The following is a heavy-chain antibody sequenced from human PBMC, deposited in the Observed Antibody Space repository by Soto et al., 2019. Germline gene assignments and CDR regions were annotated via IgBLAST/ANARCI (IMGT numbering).Heavy chain of an antibody. CDR2: INPASQLR. J-gene: IGHJ4*02. V-gene: IGHV1-69*09. CDR1: GVPFNSYG. Sequence: QVVLLQSGTEVKRPGSSVKVSCRASGVPFNSYGFAWLRQAPGRGLEWVGRINPASQLRNYEQSLQGRVTITADTSTTTAYMALSCLTAEDTAVYYCARMKLASLDHWGQGTLVTVSS. CDR3: ARMKLASLDH.